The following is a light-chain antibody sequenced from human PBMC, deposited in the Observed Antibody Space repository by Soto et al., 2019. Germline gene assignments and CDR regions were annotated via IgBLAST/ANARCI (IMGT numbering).Light chain of an antibody. J-gene: IGLJ1*01. Sequence: QSVLTQPRSVSGSPGQSVTISWTGTSSDVGGYNYVSWYQQHPGKAPKLMXXXXSXXXXXXXXXXXXXKSGNTASLTISGXQAEXXXXYYCCSYAGSYYVFGTGTKLTVL. V-gene: IGLV2-11*01. CDR3: CSYAGSYYV. CDR2: XXS. CDR1: SSDVGGYNY.